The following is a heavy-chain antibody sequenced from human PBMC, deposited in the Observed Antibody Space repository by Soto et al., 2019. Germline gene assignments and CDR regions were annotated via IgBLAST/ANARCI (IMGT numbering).Heavy chain of an antibody. CDR1: GGSIRSYN. CDR2: VYSSGST. V-gene: IGHV4-59*08. D-gene: IGHD2-2*01. J-gene: IGHJ6*02. CDR3: ARLGYCTSASCFSEYYYGMDV. Sequence: SETLSLTCIVSGGSIRSYNWNWIRQSPGKGLEWIGYVYSSGSTNYNPSLKSRVTISVDTSKNQFSLKLSSVTAADTAAYYCARLGYCTSASCFSEYYYGMDVWGQGTTVTVSS.